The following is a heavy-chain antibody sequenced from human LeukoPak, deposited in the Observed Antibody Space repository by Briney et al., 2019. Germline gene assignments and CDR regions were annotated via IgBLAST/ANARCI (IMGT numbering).Heavy chain of an antibody. CDR1: GGSISSGGYY. V-gene: IGHV4-30-2*01. CDR3: ATHDYSNYAFDY. J-gene: IGHJ4*02. CDR2: IYLSGST. D-gene: IGHD4-11*01. Sequence: SETLSLTCTVSGGSISSGGYYWSWIRQPPGKGLEWIGYIYLSGSTYYNPSLKSRVTISVDRSKNQFSLKLSSVTAADTAVYYCATHDYSNYAFDYWGQGTLVTVSS.